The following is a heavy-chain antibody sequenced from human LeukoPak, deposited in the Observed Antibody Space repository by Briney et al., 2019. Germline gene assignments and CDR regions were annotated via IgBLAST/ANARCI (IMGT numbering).Heavy chain of an antibody. Sequence: GGSLRLSCAAFGFTFSSYAMHWVRQAPGKGLEWVAVISYDGSNKYYADSVKGRFTISRDNSKNTLYLQMNSLRAEDTAVYYCARGSYYDSSGYTVYFDYWGQGTLVTVSS. J-gene: IGHJ4*02. CDR1: GFTFSSYA. V-gene: IGHV3-30-3*01. D-gene: IGHD3-22*01. CDR3: ARGSYYDSSGYTVYFDY. CDR2: ISYDGSNK.